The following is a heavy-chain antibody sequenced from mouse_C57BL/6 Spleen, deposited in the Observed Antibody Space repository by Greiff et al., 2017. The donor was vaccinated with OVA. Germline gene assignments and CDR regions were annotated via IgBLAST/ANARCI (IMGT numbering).Heavy chain of an antibody. CDR2: INPNNGGT. D-gene: IGHD2-4*01. V-gene: IGHV1-22*01. CDR1: GYTFTDYN. Sequence: VQLKESGPELVKPGASVKMSCKASGYTFTDYNMHWVKQSHGKSLEWIGYINPNNGGTSYNQKFKGKATLTVNKSSSTAYMELRSLTSEDSAVYYCARGGYYDYERDFDYWGQGTTLTVSS. CDR3: ARGGYYDYERDFDY. J-gene: IGHJ2*01.